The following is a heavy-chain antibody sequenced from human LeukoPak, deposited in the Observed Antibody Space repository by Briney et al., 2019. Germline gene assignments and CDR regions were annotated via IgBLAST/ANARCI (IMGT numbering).Heavy chain of an antibody. CDR1: GYTFTGYY. CDR2: INPNSGGT. Sequence: ASVKVSCKASGYTFTGYYMHWVRPAPGQGLEWTGWINPNSGGTNYAQKFQGRVTMTRDTSISTAYMELSKLRSDDTAVYYCARVLGYCSSTSCSYAFDIWGQGTMVTVSS. D-gene: IGHD2-2*01. CDR3: ARVLGYCSSTSCSYAFDI. J-gene: IGHJ3*02. V-gene: IGHV1-2*02.